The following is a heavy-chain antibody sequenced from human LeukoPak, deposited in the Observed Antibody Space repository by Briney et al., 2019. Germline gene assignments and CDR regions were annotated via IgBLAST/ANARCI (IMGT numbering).Heavy chain of an antibody. CDR1: GDSLSSGYY. J-gene: IGHJ3*02. CDR2: IYYSGST. V-gene: IGHV4-61*01. D-gene: IGHD3-10*01. Sequence: SETLSLTCTVSGDSLSSGYYWSWIRQPPGKGLEWIANIYYSGSTNYNPSLKSRVTISLGTSKNQFSLKMSSVTAADTAMYYCARDVPGSYYKRAFDIWGQGTMVTVSS. CDR3: ARDVPGSYYKRAFDI.